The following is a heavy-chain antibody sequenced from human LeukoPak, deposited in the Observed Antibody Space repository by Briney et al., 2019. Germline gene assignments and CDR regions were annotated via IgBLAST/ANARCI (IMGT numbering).Heavy chain of an antibody. V-gene: IGHV4-39*01. CDR2: IYYSGST. CDR1: GGSISSSSYY. D-gene: IGHD3-3*01. Sequence: SETLSLTCTVSGGSISSSSYYWGWIRQPPGKGLEWIGSIYYSGSTYYNPSLKSRATISVDTSKNQFSLKLSSVTAADTAVYYCARMFTIFGVVINYWGQGTLVTVSS. CDR3: ARMFTIFGVVINY. J-gene: IGHJ4*02.